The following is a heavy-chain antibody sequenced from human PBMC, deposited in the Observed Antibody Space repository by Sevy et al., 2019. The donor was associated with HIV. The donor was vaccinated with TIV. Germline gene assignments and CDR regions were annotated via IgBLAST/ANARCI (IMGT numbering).Heavy chain of an antibody. V-gene: IGHV3-23*01. CDR3: AGPGRRGLAGSFDV. CDR2: ITGGGGST. J-gene: IGHJ6*02. Sequence: GGSLRLSCAASGFIFGNYAMNWVRQAPGKGLEWVSAITGGGGSTYYADSVKGRFFISRDKSKNTMYLQMNSLRAEDTALYYCAGPGRRGLAGSFDVWGQGTTVTVSS. CDR1: GFIFGNYA.